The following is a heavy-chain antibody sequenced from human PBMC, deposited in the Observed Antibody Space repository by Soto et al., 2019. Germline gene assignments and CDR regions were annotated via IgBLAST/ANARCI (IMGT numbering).Heavy chain of an antibody. CDR2: ISGSGGST. V-gene: IGHV3-23*01. Sequence: PGGSLRLSCAASGFTFSSYAMSWVRQAPGKGLEWVSAISGSGGSTYYADSVKGRFTISRDNSKNTLYLQMNSLRAEDTAVYYCAKDQGSRNIVVVVAATNWGQGTLVTVSS. CDR3: AKDQGSRNIVVVVAATN. D-gene: IGHD2-15*01. CDR1: GFTFSSYA. J-gene: IGHJ4*02.